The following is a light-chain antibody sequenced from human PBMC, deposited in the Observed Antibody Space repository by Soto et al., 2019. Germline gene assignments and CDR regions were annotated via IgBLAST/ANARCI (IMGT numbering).Light chain of an antibody. J-gene: IGKJ4*01. CDR2: GAS. CDR1: QTLSSNS. V-gene: IGKV3-20*01. CDR3: QQYESLPIT. Sequence: EIVLTQSPGTLSLSPGERATLSCRASQTLSSNSLAWYQQRPGQTPRVLVYGASNRATGIPDKFSGSGPGTDFTLTISRLEPEDFAVYFCQQYESLPITFGGGTKVDIK.